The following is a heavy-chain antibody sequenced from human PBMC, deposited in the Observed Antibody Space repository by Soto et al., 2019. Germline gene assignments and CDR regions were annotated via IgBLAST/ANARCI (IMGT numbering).Heavy chain of an antibody. V-gene: IGHV1-2*02. CDR1: GYTFTGYY. J-gene: IGHJ4*02. Sequence: QVPLVQSGAEVKKPGASVKVSCKASGYTFTGYYMHWVRQAPGQGLEWMGWINPNSGGTNYAQKFQGRVTMTRDTSISTAYMELSRLRSDDTAVYYCARDPYLTYYYDSSGYYPDYWGQGTLVTVSS. CDR2: INPNSGGT. CDR3: ARDPYLTYYYDSSGYYPDY. D-gene: IGHD3-22*01.